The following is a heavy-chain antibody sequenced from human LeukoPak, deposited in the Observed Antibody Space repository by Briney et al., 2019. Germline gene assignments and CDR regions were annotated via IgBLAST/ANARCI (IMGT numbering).Heavy chain of an antibody. V-gene: IGHV3-21*01. D-gene: IGHD6-13*01. Sequence: PGGSLRLSCAASGFTFSSYSMNWVRQAPGKGLEWVSSISSSSSYIYYADSVKGRFTISRDNAKNSLYLQMNSLRAEDTAVYYCARDGGQYSSSWKDNWFDPWGQGTLVTVSS. J-gene: IGHJ5*02. CDR3: ARDGGQYSSSWKDNWFDP. CDR2: ISSSSSYI. CDR1: GFTFSSYS.